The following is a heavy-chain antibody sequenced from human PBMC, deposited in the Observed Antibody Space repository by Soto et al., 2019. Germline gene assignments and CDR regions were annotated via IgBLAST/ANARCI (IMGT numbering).Heavy chain of an antibody. CDR2: INGSSSTM. V-gene: IGHV3-48*02. CDR1: GFTFGIYS. Sequence: GGSLRLSCAASGFTFGIYSMNWVRQAPGKGLEWISYINGSSSTMYYADSVKGRFIISRDNADNSLYLQMNSLRDADTAVYYCARGDRFRCSGDRCFSDGLFLSWGQGTLVT. D-gene: IGHD2-15*01. J-gene: IGHJ5*02. CDR3: ARGDRFRCSGDRCFSDGLFLS.